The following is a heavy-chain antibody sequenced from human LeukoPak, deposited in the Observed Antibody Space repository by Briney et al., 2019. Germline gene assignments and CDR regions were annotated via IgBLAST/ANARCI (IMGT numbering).Heavy chain of an antibody. V-gene: IGHV4-39*01. D-gene: IGHD2/OR15-2a*01. Sequence: SETLSLTCTISGGSISSTTYSWGWIRQSPGKGLEWIGNISYTGNTYYNPSLKSRVTLSVDTSKNQFSLKLNSVPAADTATYYCARQFNNGFDTWGRGTMVTVSS. CDR3: ARQFNNGFDT. CDR1: GGSISSTTYS. CDR2: ISYTGNT. J-gene: IGHJ3*02.